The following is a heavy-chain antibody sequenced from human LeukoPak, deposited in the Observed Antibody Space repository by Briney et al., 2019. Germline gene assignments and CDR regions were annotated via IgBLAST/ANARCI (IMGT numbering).Heavy chain of an antibody. D-gene: IGHD2-2*01. CDR2: IKQDGSEK. Sequence: GGSLRLSCAASGFNFSNYWMSWVRQAPGKGLERVTNIKQDGSEKYYVDSVKGRFTISRDNAKNSLYLQMNSLRVEDTAVYYCARAPTVLVGYCSSSSCQADYWGQGTLVTVSS. CDR3: ARAPTVLVGYCSSSSCQADY. V-gene: IGHV3-7*01. CDR1: GFNFSNYW. J-gene: IGHJ4*02.